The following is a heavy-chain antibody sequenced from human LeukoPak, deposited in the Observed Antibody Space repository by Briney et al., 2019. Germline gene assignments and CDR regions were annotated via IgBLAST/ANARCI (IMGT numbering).Heavy chain of an antibody. CDR2: ISSSSSTI. CDR3: AREEYCVGDCYSRTFDY. D-gene: IGHD2-21*02. CDR1: GFTFSSYA. J-gene: IGHJ4*02. V-gene: IGHV3-48*04. Sequence: QAGGSLRLSCAASGFTFSSYAMHWVRQAPGKGLEWVSYISSSSSTIYYADSVKGRFTISRDNAKNSLYLQMNSLRAEDTAVYYCAREEYCVGDCYSRTFDYWGQGSLVTVSS.